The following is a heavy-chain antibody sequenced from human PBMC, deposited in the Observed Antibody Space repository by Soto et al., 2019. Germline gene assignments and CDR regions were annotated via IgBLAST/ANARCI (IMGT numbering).Heavy chain of an antibody. CDR2: ISGGSSTT. Sequence: GGSLRLSCAASGFTFTTDWASWVRQAPGKGLEWVSHISGGSSTTNYADSVKGRFTISRDNAKNTLYLQMNSLSAEDTAVYYCAKIYDYVRGRPDLSRPEIEYWGQGTLVTVSS. CDR3: AKIYDYVRGRPDLSRPEIEY. J-gene: IGHJ4*02. V-gene: IGHV3-48*04. D-gene: IGHD3-16*01. CDR1: GFTFTTDW.